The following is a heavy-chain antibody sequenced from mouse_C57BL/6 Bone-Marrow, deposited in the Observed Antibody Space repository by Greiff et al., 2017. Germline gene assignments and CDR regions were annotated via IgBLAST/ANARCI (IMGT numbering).Heavy chain of an antibody. J-gene: IGHJ3*01. D-gene: IGHD2-1*01. Sequence: EVKLVESGAELVKPGASVKLSCTASGFNIKDYYMHWVRQRPEQGLEWIGRIGPEDGETKYAPKLQGKATITADTSSTTSYLQLSSLTSEDTAVYYCAGFYYAAWFAYWGQGTLVTVSA. V-gene: IGHV14-2*01. CDR2: IGPEDGET. CDR1: GFNIKDYY. CDR3: AGFYYAAWFAY.